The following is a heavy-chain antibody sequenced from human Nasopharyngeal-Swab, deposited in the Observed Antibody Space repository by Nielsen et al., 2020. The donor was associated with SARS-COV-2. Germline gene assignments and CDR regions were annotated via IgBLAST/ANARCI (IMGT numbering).Heavy chain of an antibody. Sequence: SVKVSCKASGGTFSSYAISWVRQAPGQRLEWMGGIIPIIDVAKYGQKFQGRVAITADKSTSTAYMELRSLTSDDTAVYYCARDGLDYDFWSAYFMDVWGQGTTVTVSS. CDR3: ARDGLDYDFWSAYFMDV. J-gene: IGHJ6*02. V-gene: IGHV1-69*10. CDR1: GGTFSSYA. CDR2: IIPIIDVA. D-gene: IGHD3-3*01.